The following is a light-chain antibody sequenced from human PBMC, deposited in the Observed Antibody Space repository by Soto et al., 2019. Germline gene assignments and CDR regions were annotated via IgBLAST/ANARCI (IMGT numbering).Light chain of an antibody. CDR2: AAS. V-gene: IGKV1-39*01. CDR3: QQSYSTPRGLPWT. J-gene: IGKJ1*01. Sequence: DIQMTQSPSSLSASVGDRVTITCRASQSISSYLNWYQQKPGKAPKLLIYAASSLQSGVPSRFSGSGSGTDFTLTISSLQPEDFATYYCQQSYSTPRGLPWTFGQGTKVDIK. CDR1: QSISSY.